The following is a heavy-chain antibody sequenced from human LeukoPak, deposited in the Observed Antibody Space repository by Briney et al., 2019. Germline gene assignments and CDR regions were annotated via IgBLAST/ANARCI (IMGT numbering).Heavy chain of an antibody. V-gene: IGHV3-30*04. J-gene: IGHJ3*02. CDR3: ARTDYDYVWGSSTFGAFDI. Sequence: GGSLRLSCAASGFTFSSYAMHWVRQAPGKGLEWVAVISYGGSNKYYADSVRGRFTISRDNSKNTLYLQMNSLRAEDTAVYYCARTDYDYVWGSSTFGAFDIWGQGTMVTVSS. CDR1: GFTFSSYA. D-gene: IGHD3-16*01. CDR2: ISYGGSNK.